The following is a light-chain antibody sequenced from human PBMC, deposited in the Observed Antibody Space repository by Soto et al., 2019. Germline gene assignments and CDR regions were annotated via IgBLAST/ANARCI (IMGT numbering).Light chain of an antibody. Sequence: IQMTQSPSTLSASVGDRVTITCRASQSISSWLAWYQQKPGKAPKLLIYDASSLESGVPSRFSGSGSGTEFTLTISSLQPDDFATYYCQQYNSYSSSAFGQGTKVDIK. CDR2: DAS. J-gene: IGKJ1*01. CDR1: QSISSW. V-gene: IGKV1-5*01. CDR3: QQYNSYSSSA.